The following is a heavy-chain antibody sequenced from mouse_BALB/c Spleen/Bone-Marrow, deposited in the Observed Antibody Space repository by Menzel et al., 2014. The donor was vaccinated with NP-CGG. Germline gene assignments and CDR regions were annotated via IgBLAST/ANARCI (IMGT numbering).Heavy chain of an antibody. V-gene: IGHV1-4*02. J-gene: IGHJ3*01. D-gene: IGHD1-1*02. CDR3: AREEWSTGFAY. Sequence: QVQLKDSAAELARPGASVKMSCKASGYTFTSYTMHWVKQRPGQGLEWIGYINPSSGYTEYNQKFKDKTTLTADKSSSTAYMQLSSLTSDDSAVYYCAREEWSTGFAYWGQGTLVTVSA. CDR1: GYTFTSYT. CDR2: INPSSGYT.